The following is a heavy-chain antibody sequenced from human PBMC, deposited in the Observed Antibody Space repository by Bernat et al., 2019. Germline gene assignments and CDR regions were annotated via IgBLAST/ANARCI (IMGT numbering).Heavy chain of an antibody. CDR3: ARGTPGYSSSWYEEGDY. Sequence: QVQLVESGGGVVQPGRSLRLSCAASGFTFSSYGMHWVRQAPGKGLEWVAVIWYDGSNKYYADSVKGRFTISRDNSKNTLYLQMNSLGAEDTAVYYCARGTPGYSSSWYEEGDYWGQGTLVTVSS. CDR2: IWYDGSNK. J-gene: IGHJ4*02. CDR1: GFTFSSYG. V-gene: IGHV3-33*01. D-gene: IGHD6-13*01.